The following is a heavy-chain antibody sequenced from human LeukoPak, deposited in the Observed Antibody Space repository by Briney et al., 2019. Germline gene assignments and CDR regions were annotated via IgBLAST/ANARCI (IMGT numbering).Heavy chain of an antibody. J-gene: IGHJ4*02. V-gene: IGHV3-21*05. CDR1: GFTFSSYS. CDR2: ISSSSTYI. Sequence: GGSLRLSCAASGFTFSSYSMNWVRQAPGKGLEWVSYISSSSTYIYYADSVKGRFTISRDNAKNSLYLQMNSLRADDTAVYYCARVFSDYVRYFDWGQGTLVTVSS. D-gene: IGHD3-9*01. CDR3: ARVFSDYVRYFD.